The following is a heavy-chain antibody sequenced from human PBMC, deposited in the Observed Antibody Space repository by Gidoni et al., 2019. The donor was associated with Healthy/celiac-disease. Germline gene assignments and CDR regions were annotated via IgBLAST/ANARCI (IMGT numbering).Heavy chain of an antibody. D-gene: IGHD6-13*01. CDR1: GFPFSSYA. V-gene: IGHV3-30-3*01. J-gene: IGHJ5*02. Sequence: QVQLVESGGGVVQPGRSLRLSCAAPGFPFSSYAMHWVRQAPGKGLEWVAVISYDGSNKYYADSVKGRFTISRDNSKNTLYLQMNSLRAEDTAVYYCARALAQQFQEVFDPWGQGTLVTVSS. CDR2: ISYDGSNK. CDR3: ARALAQQFQEVFDP.